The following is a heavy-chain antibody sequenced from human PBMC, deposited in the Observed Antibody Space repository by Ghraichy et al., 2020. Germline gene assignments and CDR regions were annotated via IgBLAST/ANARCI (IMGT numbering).Heavy chain of an antibody. V-gene: IGHV1-2*02. Sequence: ASVKVSCKASGYTFTGYYMHWVRQAPGQGLEWMGWINPNSGGTNYAQKFQGRVTMTRDTSISTAYMELSRLRSDDTAVYYCARTLYCSSTSCYVPFDYWGQGTLVTVSS. CDR1: GYTFTGYY. J-gene: IGHJ4*02. D-gene: IGHD2-2*01. CDR2: INPNSGGT. CDR3: ARTLYCSSTSCYVPFDY.